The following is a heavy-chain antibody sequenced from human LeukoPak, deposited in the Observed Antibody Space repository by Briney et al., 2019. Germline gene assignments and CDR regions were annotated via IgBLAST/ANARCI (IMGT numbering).Heavy chain of an antibody. CDR1: GFTFSSYA. Sequence: GGSLRLSCAASGFTFSSYAMSWVRQAPGKGLEWVSAISGSGGSTYYADSVKGRFTISRDNSKNTLYLQMNSLRAEDTAVCYCAKDPNLYCSSTSCYFDYWGQGTLVTVSS. CDR3: AKDPNLYCSSTSCYFDY. D-gene: IGHD2-2*01. CDR2: ISGSGGST. J-gene: IGHJ4*02. V-gene: IGHV3-23*01.